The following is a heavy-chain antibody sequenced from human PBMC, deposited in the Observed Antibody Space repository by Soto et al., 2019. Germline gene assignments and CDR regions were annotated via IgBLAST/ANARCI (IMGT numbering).Heavy chain of an antibody. CDR2: ISSSGGAI. CDR3: ARDHGGSTWFAGVYYFFGMDV. V-gene: IGHV3-48*02. CDR1: GFIFSDYT. Sequence: EVQLVESGGDLVQPGGSLRLSCAASGFIFSDYTMTWVRQAPGRGLEFVSHISSSGGAIFYAESVKGRFTVSRDNAKNSLYLQMNTLRDEDTAVYFCARDHGGSTWFAGVYYFFGMDVWGQGTAVTVSS. J-gene: IGHJ6*02. D-gene: IGHD6-13*01.